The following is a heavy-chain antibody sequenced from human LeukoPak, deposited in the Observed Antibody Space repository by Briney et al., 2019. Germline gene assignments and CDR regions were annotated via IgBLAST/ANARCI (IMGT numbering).Heavy chain of an antibody. CDR3: ARDSTLWYFDL. V-gene: IGHV3-72*01. D-gene: IGHD2/OR15-2a*01. CDR1: GFTFSDHY. J-gene: IGHJ2*01. CDR2: TRNKANSYTT. Sequence: GGSLGLSCAASGFTFSDHYMDWVRQAPGKGLEWVGRTRNKANSYTTEYAASVKGRFTISRDDSKNSLYLQMNSLKTEDTAVYYCARDSTLWYFDLWGRGTLVTVSS.